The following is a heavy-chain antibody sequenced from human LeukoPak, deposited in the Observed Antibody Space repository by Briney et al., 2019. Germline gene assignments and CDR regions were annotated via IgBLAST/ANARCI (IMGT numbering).Heavy chain of an antibody. CDR3: ARSIAAAVGNWFDP. CDR2: INPNSGGT. D-gene: IGHD6-13*01. Sequence: ASVKVSCKASGYTFTGYYMHWVRQAPGQGLERMGWINPNSGGTNYAQKFQGRVTMTRDTSISTAYMELSRLRSDDTAVYYCARSIAAAVGNWFDPWGQGTLVTVSS. J-gene: IGHJ5*02. CDR1: GYTFTGYY. V-gene: IGHV1-2*02.